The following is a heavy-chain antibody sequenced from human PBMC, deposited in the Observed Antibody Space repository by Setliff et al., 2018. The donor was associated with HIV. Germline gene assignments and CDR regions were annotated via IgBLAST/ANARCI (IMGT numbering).Heavy chain of an antibody. Sequence: GASVKVSCKASGDTFDSLSISWVRQAPGQGLEWMGRIIPIYGSTNYARRFQGRVTITADKSTNTAYMELSRLKSEDTAIYYCATGGVIVPAGYSWGQGTLVTVSS. J-gene: IGHJ4*02. CDR1: GDTFDSLS. CDR2: IIPIYGST. CDR3: ATGGVIVPAGYS. V-gene: IGHV1-69*06. D-gene: IGHD6-19*01.